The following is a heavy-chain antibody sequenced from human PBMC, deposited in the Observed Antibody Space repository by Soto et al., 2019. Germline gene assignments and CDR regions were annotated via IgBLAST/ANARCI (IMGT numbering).Heavy chain of an antibody. CDR2: IHYSGSI. CDR3: ARQLSRYCSSTSCYNNWFDP. Sequence: PSETLSLTCTVSGGSISTDHYHWTWIRQTPGKGLEWIGNIHYSGSIYYNPSLKSRVTISVDTSKNQFSLKLSSVTAADTAVYYCARQLSRYCSSTSCYNNWFDPWGQGTLVTVSS. J-gene: IGHJ5*02. CDR1: GGSISTDHYH. V-gene: IGHV4-39*01. D-gene: IGHD2-2*02.